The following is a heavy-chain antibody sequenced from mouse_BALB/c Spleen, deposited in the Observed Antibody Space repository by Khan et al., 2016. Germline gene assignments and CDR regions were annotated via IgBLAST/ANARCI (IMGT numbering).Heavy chain of an antibody. J-gene: IGHJ2*01. CDR2: KNYSGST. Sequence: EGELGESGPGLVKPSQSRSLTCTVTGYSITSDYAWNWIRQFQGNKLGWMGYKNYSGSTSYNQSLKSRISITRDKSKNQFFLQLNSVTTEDTATYYCARDYYGSSYFDYWGQGTTLTVSS. CDR3: ARDYYGSSYFDY. CDR1: GYSITSDYA. D-gene: IGHD1-1*01. V-gene: IGHV3-2*02.